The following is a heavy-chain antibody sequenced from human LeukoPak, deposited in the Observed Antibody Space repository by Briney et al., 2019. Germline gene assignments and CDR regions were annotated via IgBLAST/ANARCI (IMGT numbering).Heavy chain of an antibody. CDR3: ARVGGYCSSTSCYWLSYFDY. V-gene: IGHV3-33*01. D-gene: IGHD2-2*01. CDR2: IWYDGSNK. J-gene: IGHJ4*02. CDR1: GFTFSSYG. Sequence: GRSLRLSCAASGFTFSSYGMHWVRQAPGKGLEWVAVIWYDGSNKYYADSVKGRFTISRDNSKNTLYLQMNSLRAEDTAVYYCARVGGYCSSTSCYWLSYFDYWGQGTLVAVSS.